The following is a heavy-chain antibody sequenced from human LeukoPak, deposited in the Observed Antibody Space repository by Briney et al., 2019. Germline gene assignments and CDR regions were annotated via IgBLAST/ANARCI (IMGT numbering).Heavy chain of an antibody. Sequence: PGGSLRLSCVVSGFTVSDNYMIWVRQAPGKGLERVSVIYGDGRTSYPDSVKGRFTISRGNSKNTLSLQMNNLRAEDTAVYYCARGRGLGVVSPYFDYWGQGTLVTVSS. CDR3: ARGRGLGVVSPYFDY. V-gene: IGHV3-53*01. J-gene: IGHJ4*02. CDR2: IYGDGRT. D-gene: IGHD3-3*01. CDR1: GFTVSDNY.